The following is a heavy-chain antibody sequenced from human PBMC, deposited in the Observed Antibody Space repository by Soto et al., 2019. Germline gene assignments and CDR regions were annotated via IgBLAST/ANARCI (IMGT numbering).Heavy chain of an antibody. CDR3: ARGRLSLYLVATTQSGFDP. V-gene: IGHV4-34*01. CDR2: INHSGNT. D-gene: IGHD5-12*01. CDR1: GGSFSGYY. Sequence: PSETLSLTCAVYGGSFSGYYWSWVRQPPGKGLEWIGEINHSGNTNYNPSLKSRVTISVDTSKNQFSLRLSSVTAADTAVFYCARGRLSLYLVATTQSGFDPWGQGTLVTVSS. J-gene: IGHJ5*02.